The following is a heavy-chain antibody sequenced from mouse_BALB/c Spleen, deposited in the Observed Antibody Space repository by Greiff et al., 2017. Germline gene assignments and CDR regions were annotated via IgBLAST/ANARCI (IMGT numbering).Heavy chain of an antibody. Sequence: VQLKESGGGLVKPGGSLKLSCAASGFAFSSYDMSWVRQTPEKRLEWVAYISSGGGSTYYPDTVKGRFTISRDNAKNTLYLQMSSLKSEDTAMYYCAREGSSYRAMDYWGQGTSVTVSS. D-gene: IGHD1-1*01. V-gene: IGHV5-12-1*01. CDR2: ISSGGGST. J-gene: IGHJ4*01. CDR3: AREGSSYRAMDY. CDR1: GFAFSSYD.